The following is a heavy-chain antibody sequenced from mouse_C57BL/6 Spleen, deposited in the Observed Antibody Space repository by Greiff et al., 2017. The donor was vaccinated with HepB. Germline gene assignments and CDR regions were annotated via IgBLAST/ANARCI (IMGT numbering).Heavy chain of an antibody. CDR2: ISSGSSTI. J-gene: IGHJ4*01. CDR1: GFTFSDYG. V-gene: IGHV5-17*01. Sequence: EVQVVESGGGLVKPGGSLKLSCAASGFTFSDYGMHWVRQAPEKGLEWVAYISSGSSTIYYADTMKGRFTISRDNAKNTLFLQMTSLRSEDTAMYYCARDLYYAMDYWGQGTSVTVSS. CDR3: ARDLYYAMDY.